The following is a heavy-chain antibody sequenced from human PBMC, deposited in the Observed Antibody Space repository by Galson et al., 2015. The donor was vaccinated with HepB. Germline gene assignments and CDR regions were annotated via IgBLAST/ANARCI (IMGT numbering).Heavy chain of an antibody. Sequence: SLRLSCAAPGSIFRNYGMHWVRQVPGKGLEWVAIIYYDGGNKYYADSVRGRFTISKDNSKNTLYLQMNGLRPEDTAIYYCATSNPSVAIGEDWGQGTLVTVSS. V-gene: IGHV3-33*01. CDR2: IYYDGGNK. CDR1: GSIFRNYG. D-gene: IGHD5-12*01. J-gene: IGHJ4*02. CDR3: ATSNPSVAIGED.